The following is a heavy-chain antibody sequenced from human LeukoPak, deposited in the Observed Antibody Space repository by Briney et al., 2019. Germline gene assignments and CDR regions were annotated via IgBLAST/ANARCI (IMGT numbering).Heavy chain of an antibody. Sequence: GRSLTLSCAAAGFTFSSFTMHRLRQAPGLGLEWVAIISYDESNKYYAESVKGRFTISRYTSKNTLHLQMNSPRPEATALYYCEKDRGGTSMVMDYWGRGTLVTVSS. V-gene: IGHV3-30*18. CDR3: EKDRGGTSMVMDY. D-gene: IGHD5-18*01. CDR2: ISYDESNK. J-gene: IGHJ4*02. CDR1: GFTFSSFT.